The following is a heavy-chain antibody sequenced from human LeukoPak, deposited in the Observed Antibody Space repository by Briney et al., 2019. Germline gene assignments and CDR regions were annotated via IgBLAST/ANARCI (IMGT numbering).Heavy chain of an antibody. CDR1: GYTFTDYY. CDR2: MDPNSGGT. CDR3: ARTTIQSCSTTMVFDY. J-gene: IGHJ4*02. Sequence: ASVKVACKASGYTFTDYYMHWVRQAPGQGHEWMGRMDPNSGGTNFDHKFQGRVTMTRDTSISTAYMELSGLRSDDTAVFFCARTTIQSCSTTMVFDYWGQGTLVTVSS. D-gene: IGHD5-18*01. V-gene: IGHV1-2*06.